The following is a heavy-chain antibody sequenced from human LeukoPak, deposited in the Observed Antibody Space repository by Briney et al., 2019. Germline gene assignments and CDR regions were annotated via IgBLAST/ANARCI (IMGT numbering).Heavy chain of an antibody. Sequence: ASVKVSCKASGYTFTSYGISWGRQAPGQGLEWMGWISAYNGNTNYAQKLQGRVTMTTDTSTSTAYMELRSLRSDDTAVYYCARETCNYYGSGSDYWGQGTLVTLSS. V-gene: IGHV1-18*01. J-gene: IGHJ4*02. CDR1: GYTFTSYG. CDR3: ARETCNYYGSGSDY. CDR2: ISAYNGNT. D-gene: IGHD3-10*01.